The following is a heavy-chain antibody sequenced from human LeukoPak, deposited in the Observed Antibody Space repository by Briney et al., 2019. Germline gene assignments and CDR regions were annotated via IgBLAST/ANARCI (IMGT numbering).Heavy chain of an antibody. J-gene: IGHJ4*02. CDR3: AKTTTGYSSGRYPGWPVDY. V-gene: IGHV3-23*01. CDR2: LRGNGDT. Sequence: GGSLTLSCAASGFTFSSYAMSWVREAPARGLEWVSSLRGNGDTFYADSVKGRFTISRDNSKNTVYLQMSSLSTEDTAVYHCAKTTTGYSSGRYPGWPVDYWGQGTLVSVSS. CDR1: GFTFSSYA. D-gene: IGHD6-19*01.